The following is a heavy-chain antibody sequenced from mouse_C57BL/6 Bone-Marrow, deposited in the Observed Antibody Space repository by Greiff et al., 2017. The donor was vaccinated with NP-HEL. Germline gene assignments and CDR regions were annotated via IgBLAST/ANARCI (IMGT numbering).Heavy chain of an antibody. D-gene: IGHD1-1*01. CDR3: ARDYYGSSFAY. CDR1: GYTFTSYG. Sequence: QVQLQQSGAELARPGASVKLSCKASGYTFTSYGISWVKQRPGQGLEWIGEIYPRSGNTYYNEKFKGKATLTADKSSSTAYMELRSLTSDDSAVYFCARDYYGSSFAYWGQGTLVTVSA. CDR2: IYPRSGNT. V-gene: IGHV1-81*01. J-gene: IGHJ3*01.